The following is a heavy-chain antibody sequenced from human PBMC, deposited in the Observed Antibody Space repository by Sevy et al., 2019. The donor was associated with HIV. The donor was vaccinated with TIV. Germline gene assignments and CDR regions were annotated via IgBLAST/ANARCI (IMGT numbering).Heavy chain of an antibody. CDR2: INSDGSST. CDR3: AGGLPLGYYYYGMDV. V-gene: IGHV3-74*01. D-gene: IGHD3-16*01. CDR1: GFTFSSYW. Sequence: GGSLRLSCAASGFTFSSYWMHWVRQAPGKGLVWVSRINSDGSSTSYADSVKGRFTISRDNAKNTLYLQMNSLRAEDTAVYYCAGGLPLGYYYYGMDVWDQGTTVTVSS. J-gene: IGHJ6*02.